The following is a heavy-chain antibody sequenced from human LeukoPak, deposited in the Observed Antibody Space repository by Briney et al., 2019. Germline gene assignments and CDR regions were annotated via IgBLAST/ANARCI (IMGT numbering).Heavy chain of an antibody. CDR1: GFTFSSYS. D-gene: IGHD5-18*01. J-gene: IGHJ4*02. Sequence: PGGSLRLSCAASGFTFSSYSMNWVRHGPREGREWVSSISSSSSYIYYADSVKGRFTISRDNAKNSLYLQMNSLRAEDTAVYYCVRRELSYGHLPHWGQGTLVTVSS. V-gene: IGHV3-21*01. CDR3: VRRELSYGHLPH. CDR2: ISSSSSYI.